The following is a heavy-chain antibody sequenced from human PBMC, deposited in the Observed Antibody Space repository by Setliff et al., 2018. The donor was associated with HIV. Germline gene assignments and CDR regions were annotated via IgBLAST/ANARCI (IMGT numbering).Heavy chain of an antibody. D-gene: IGHD3-10*01. Sequence: SGPTLVNPTPPLTLTCTFSGFSLTTSGVGVGWIRQPPGKALEWLALFYWDDDKRYSPSLKTRLTITRDTSKNQVVLTLTNVDSVDTATYYCAEGRFGANDAFDIWGQGTMVTVSS. CDR1: GFSLTTSGVG. CDR3: AEGRFGANDAFDI. V-gene: IGHV2-5*02. J-gene: IGHJ3*02. CDR2: FYWDDDK.